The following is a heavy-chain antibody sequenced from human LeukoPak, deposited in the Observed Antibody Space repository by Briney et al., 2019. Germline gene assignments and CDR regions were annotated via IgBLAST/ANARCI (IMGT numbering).Heavy chain of an antibody. J-gene: IGHJ5*02. V-gene: IGHV1-46*01. CDR2: INPFGSST. CDR1: GYTFTNYY. D-gene: IGHD3-22*01. Sequence: GASVKVSCKASGYTFTNYYMHWVRQAPGQGLEWMGIINPFGSSTNYAQKFQGRVTMTRETSTSTVYMELSSLRSEDTAVYYCARGNLYDSSGGYSYSNWIDTWGQGTLVTVSS. CDR3: ARGNLYDSSGGYSYSNWIDT.